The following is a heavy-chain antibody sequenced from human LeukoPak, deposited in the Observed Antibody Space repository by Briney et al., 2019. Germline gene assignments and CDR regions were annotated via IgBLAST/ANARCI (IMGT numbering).Heavy chain of an antibody. J-gene: IGHJ4*02. CDR1: GYTFTSYD. Sequence: ASVKVSCKASGYTFTSYDINWVRQATGQGLEWMGWMNPNSGNTGYAQKFQGRVTMTRNTSISTAYMELSSLRAEDTAVYYCAKVDWRYDILTGYGDYWGQGTLVTVSS. CDR3: AKVDWRYDILTGYGDY. CDR2: MNPNSGNT. D-gene: IGHD3-9*01. V-gene: IGHV1-8*01.